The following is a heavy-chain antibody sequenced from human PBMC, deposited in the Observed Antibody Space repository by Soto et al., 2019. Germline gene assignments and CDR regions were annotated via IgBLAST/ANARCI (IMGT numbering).Heavy chain of an antibody. J-gene: IGHJ4*02. V-gene: IGHV1-2*02. CDR3: ASEDCRNTNCLKGFDY. CDR2: INPKSGGP. D-gene: IGHD2-15*01. Sequence: ASVKVSCKTSGYTFTDYYMHWVRQAPGQGFEWVGGINPKSGGPKYVPKFQGRITVTRDTSTSTAYMELNRLTSDDTAVYYCASEDCRNTNCLKGFDYWGQGTLVTVSS. CDR1: GYTFTDYY.